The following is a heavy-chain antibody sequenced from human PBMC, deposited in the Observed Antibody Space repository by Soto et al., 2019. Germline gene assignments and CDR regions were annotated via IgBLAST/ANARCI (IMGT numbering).Heavy chain of an antibody. Sequence: VQLLESGGGLVQPGGSLRLSCAASGFTFSSYAMSWVRQAPGKGLEWVSAISGSGGSTYYADSVKGRFTISRDNSKNTLYLQMNSLRAEDTAVYYCAKGGDIVVVPAAKRAFDIWGQGTMVTVSS. CDR2: ISGSGGST. CDR3: AKGGDIVVVPAAKRAFDI. CDR1: GFTFSSYA. D-gene: IGHD2-2*01. V-gene: IGHV3-23*01. J-gene: IGHJ3*02.